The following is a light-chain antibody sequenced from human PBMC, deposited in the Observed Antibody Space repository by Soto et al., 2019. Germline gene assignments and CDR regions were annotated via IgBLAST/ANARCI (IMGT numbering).Light chain of an antibody. Sequence: EILLAQTRAALSLSPGESTTLSCRSSQSVSSSYLAWYQQKPGQAPRLLIYGASSRATGIPDRFICSGSGTDFTLTISSLEPEDFAVYYCQQYGSPPITFGQGTRLEIK. CDR1: QSVSSSY. J-gene: IGKJ5*01. V-gene: IGKV3-20*01. CDR3: QQYGSPPIT. CDR2: GAS.